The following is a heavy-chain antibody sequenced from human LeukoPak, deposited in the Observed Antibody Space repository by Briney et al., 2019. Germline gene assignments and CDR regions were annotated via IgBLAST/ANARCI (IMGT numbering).Heavy chain of an antibody. CDR2: IRGDGSMT. D-gene: IGHD3-10*01. CDR3: ARALWSGPVYYGMDV. J-gene: IGHJ6*02. V-gene: IGHV3-74*01. CDR1: EFTFSAYW. Sequence: GGSLRLSCAASEFTFSAYWMHWVRQAPGKGLVWVSRIRGDGSMTNYADSVKGRFTISRDNAKNSLYLQMNSLRAEDTAVYYCARALWSGPVYYGMDVWGQGTTVTVSS.